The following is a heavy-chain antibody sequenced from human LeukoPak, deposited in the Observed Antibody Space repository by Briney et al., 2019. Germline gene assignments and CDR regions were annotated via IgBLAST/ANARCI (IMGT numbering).Heavy chain of an antibody. D-gene: IGHD2-21*01. V-gene: IGHV4-34*01. J-gene: IGHJ4*02. CDR2: SSPTGDIT. CDR1: GGSFSGNY. CDR3: ARVPDFIARPCDS. Sequence: SETLSLTCAVYGGSFSGNYWTLIRQTPGRGLEWIGESSPTGDITGYNPSLKGRATISVDSSKKQFSLRLTSVTAADTDVYYCARVPDFIARPCDSWGPGTLVTVSS.